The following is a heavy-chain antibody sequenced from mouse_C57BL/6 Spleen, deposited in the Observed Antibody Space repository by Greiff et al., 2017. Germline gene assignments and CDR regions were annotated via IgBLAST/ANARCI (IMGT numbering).Heavy chain of an antibody. D-gene: IGHD1-1*01. CDR1: GFTFTDYY. CDR2: IRNKANGYTT. Sequence: EVNVVESGGGLVQPGASLRLSCAASGFTFTDYYMSWVRQPPGKAPEWLALIRNKANGYTTEYTASVKGRFTISRDNSQNILYLQMNTLRAEDSATYYCVKAVGYYGSDAMDYWGQGTSVTVSS. J-gene: IGHJ4*01. CDR3: VKAVGYYGSDAMDY. V-gene: IGHV7-4*01.